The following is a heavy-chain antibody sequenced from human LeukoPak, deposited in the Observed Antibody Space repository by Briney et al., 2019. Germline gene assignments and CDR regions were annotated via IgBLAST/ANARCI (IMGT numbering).Heavy chain of an antibody. CDR2: INSGGST. J-gene: IGHJ4*02. Sequence: GGSLRLSCAASGFTVGSNTMSWVRQAPGKGLEWVSTINSGGSTFYADSVKGRFTISRDNSKNTLYLQINSLRTEDTAVYYCARGGSYFDISGYYFYWGQGTLVTVSS. V-gene: IGHV3-66*01. CDR1: GFTVGSNT. D-gene: IGHD3-22*01. CDR3: ARGGSYFDISGYYFY.